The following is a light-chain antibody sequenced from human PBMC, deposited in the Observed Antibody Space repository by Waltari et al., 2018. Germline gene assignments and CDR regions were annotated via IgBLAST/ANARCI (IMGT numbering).Light chain of an antibody. J-gene: IGLJ1*01. V-gene: IGLV3-1*01. Sequence: SYELTQPPSVSVSPGQTASITCSGDKLGDKYACWYQQKPGQSPVMVIYQDSKRPSGIPERFSGSNSGNTATLTIGGTQAMDEADYYCQAWDSNTGVFGTGTKVTVL. CDR2: QDS. CDR3: QAWDSNTGV. CDR1: KLGDKY.